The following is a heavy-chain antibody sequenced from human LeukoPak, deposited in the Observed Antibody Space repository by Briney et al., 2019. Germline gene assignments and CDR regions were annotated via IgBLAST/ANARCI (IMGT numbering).Heavy chain of an antibody. J-gene: IGHJ6*03. CDR3: AREDSILGALPTIAQKEYYMDV. Sequence: PGGSLRLSCAASGFTFSSYWMHWVRQAPGKGLVWVSRINSDGSSTSYADSVKGRFTISRDNAKNTLYLQMNSLRAEDTAVYYCAREDSILGALPTIAQKEYYMDVWGKGTTVTVSS. CDR2: INSDGSST. D-gene: IGHD1-26*01. V-gene: IGHV3-74*01. CDR1: GFTFSSYW.